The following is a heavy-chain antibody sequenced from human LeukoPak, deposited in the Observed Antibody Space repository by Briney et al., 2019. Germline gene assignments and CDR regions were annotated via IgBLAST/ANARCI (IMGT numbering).Heavy chain of an antibody. CDR2: IYYSGST. CDR3: ARVLTMEMATIYYFDY. J-gene: IGHJ4*02. Sequence: SETLSLTCTVSGGSISGHYWSWIRQPPGKGLEWIGYIYYSGSTNYNPSLKSRVTISVDTSKNQFSLKLSSVTAADTAVYYCARVLTMEMATIYYFDYWGQGTLVTVSS. D-gene: IGHD5-24*01. CDR1: GGSISGHY. V-gene: IGHV4-59*11.